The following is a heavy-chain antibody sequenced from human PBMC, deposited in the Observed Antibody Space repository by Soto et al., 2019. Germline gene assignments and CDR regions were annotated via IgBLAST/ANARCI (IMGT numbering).Heavy chain of an antibody. CDR3: ARENYFDY. Sequence: EVQLVESGGGLVQPGGSLRLSCTASGFTFNNYWMGWVRQFPGKGLEWVANIKKDGSEKNYVDSVKGRFTISRDNAKKSLYLQMNSLRADDTAVYYCARENYFDYWGQGTLVTVSS. CDR1: GFTFNNYW. CDR2: IKKDGSEK. J-gene: IGHJ4*02. V-gene: IGHV3-7*04.